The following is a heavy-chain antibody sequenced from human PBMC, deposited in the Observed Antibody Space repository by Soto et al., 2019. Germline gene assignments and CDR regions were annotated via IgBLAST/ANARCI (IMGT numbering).Heavy chain of an antibody. V-gene: IGHV3-72*01. D-gene: IGHD2-2*01. J-gene: IGHJ4*02. Sequence: PGRSLRLSCAASGLTFSAHYMDWVRQAPGKGLEWVGRTRDKAHSYTTEYAASVKGRFTISRDDSKNSLYLQMNSLKTEDTAVYYCAKDRRYCSSNRCYGPQYYFDYWGQGTLVTVSS. CDR3: AKDRRYCSSNRCYGPQYYFDY. CDR2: TRDKAHSYTT. CDR1: GLTFSAHY.